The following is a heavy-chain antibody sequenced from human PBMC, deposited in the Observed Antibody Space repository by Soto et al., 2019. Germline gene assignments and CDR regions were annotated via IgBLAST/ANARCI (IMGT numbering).Heavy chain of an antibody. CDR2: ISSITNYI. CDR1: GFTFTRYS. J-gene: IGHJ4*02. V-gene: IGHV3-21*06. Sequence: EVQLVESGGGLVKPGGSLRLSCAASGFTFTRYSMNWFPQAPGKGLEWVSSISSITNYIYYGDSMKGRFTISRDNAKNSLYLEMNSLRAEDTAVYYCARESEDLTSNFDYWGQGTLVTVSS. CDR3: ARESEDLTSNFDY.